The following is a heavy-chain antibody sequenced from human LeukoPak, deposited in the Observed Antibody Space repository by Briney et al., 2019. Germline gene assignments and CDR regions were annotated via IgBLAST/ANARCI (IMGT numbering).Heavy chain of an antibody. J-gene: IGHJ4*02. Sequence: PSETLSLTCTVSGVSITSSSHHWGWIRQSPGKGLEWIGSMYYGRTTYYDPSLNSRVTISVVTSKNQFSLQVNSVTAADTAVYYCVRHDGRGGSTMGALDSWGQGSLVTVSS. CDR2: MYYGRTT. CDR3: VRHDGRGGSTMGALDS. V-gene: IGHV4-39*01. CDR1: GVSITSSSHH. D-gene: IGHD5/OR15-5a*01.